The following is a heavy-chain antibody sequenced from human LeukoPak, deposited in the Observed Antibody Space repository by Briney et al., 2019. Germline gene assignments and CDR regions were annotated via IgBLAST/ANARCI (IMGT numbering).Heavy chain of an antibody. CDR1: GFTFSSYG. J-gene: IGHJ4*02. Sequence: PGGSLRLSCAASGFTFSSYGMHWVRQAPGKGLEWVAFIRNDGSKKNYADSVKGRFTISRDNSKNTLYLQMNSLRAEDTAVYHCASGEVAAGVYWGQGTMVTVSS. V-gene: IGHV3-30*02. CDR3: ASGEVAAGVY. CDR2: IRNDGSKK. D-gene: IGHD6-19*01.